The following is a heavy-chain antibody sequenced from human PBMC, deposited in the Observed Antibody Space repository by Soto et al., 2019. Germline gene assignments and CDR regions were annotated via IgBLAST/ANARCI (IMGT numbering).Heavy chain of an antibody. D-gene: IGHD5-18*01. V-gene: IGHV3-30*18. CDR2: ISYDGSNK. CDR1: GFTFSSYG. Sequence: QVQLVESGGGVVQPGRSLRLSCAASGFTFSSYGMHWVRQAPGKGLEWVAVISYDGSNKYYADSVQGRFTISRDNSKNTLYLQMNSLRAEDTAVYYCAKAGHWMQPFDYWGQGTLVTVSS. J-gene: IGHJ4*02. CDR3: AKAGHWMQPFDY.